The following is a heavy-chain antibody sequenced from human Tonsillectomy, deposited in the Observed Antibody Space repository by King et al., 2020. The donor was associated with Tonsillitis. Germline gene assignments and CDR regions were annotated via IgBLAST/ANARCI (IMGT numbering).Heavy chain of an antibody. D-gene: IGHD3-10*01. Sequence: VQLVESGGGLVQPGGSLRLSCAASGFTFSSYSMNWVRQAPGKGLEWVSYISSSSSTIYYADSVKGRFTISRDNAKNSLYLQMNRLRAEDTAVYYCARDSRNYYAQAFDIWGQGTMVSVSS. J-gene: IGHJ3*02. V-gene: IGHV3-48*01. CDR1: GFTFSSYS. CDR3: ARDSRNYYAQAFDI. CDR2: ISSSSSTI.